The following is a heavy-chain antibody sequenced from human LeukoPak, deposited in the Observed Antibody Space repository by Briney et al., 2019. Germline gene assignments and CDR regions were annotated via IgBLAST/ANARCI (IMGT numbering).Heavy chain of an antibody. CDR3: ARVNGYGGFDY. J-gene: IGHJ4*02. CDR2: IYSGETT. CDR1: GFTVSSSY. Sequence: PGGSLRLSCAASGFTVSSSYMSWVRQAPGRGLEWVSIIYSGETTYYADSVKGRFTISRDTSKNTLYLQMNSLRAEDTAVYFCARVNGYGGFDYWGQGTLVTASS. V-gene: IGHV3-66*01. D-gene: IGHD5-18*01.